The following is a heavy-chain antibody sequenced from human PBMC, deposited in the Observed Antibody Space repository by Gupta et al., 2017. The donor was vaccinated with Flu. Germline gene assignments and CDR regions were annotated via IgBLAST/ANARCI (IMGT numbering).Heavy chain of an antibody. D-gene: IGHD3-9*01. CDR3: ASLNDDTAMHILLDY. J-gene: IGHJ4*02. Sequence: RQPPGKGLEYLGSIYYTGRTSYNPSLKSRVTIAVDTSKNQFSLKLSSVTAADTAVYYCASLNDDTAMHILLDYWGQGNLVTVSS. CDR2: IYYTGRT. V-gene: IGHV4-39*01.